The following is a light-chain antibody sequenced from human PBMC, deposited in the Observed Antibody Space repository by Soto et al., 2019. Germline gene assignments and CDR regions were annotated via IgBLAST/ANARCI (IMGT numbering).Light chain of an antibody. V-gene: IGKV3-11*01. Sequence: EIVLTQSPATLSLSPGERAALSCRASQSVSSYLAWYQQKPGQAPRLLIHDASNRATGIPARFSGSGSGTDFPLTISSLEPEDFAVYYCQQRSTSGQGTKVEI. J-gene: IGKJ1*01. CDR2: DAS. CDR1: QSVSSY. CDR3: QQRST.